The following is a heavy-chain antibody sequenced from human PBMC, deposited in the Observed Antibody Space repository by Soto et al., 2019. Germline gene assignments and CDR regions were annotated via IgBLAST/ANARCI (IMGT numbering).Heavy chain of an antibody. D-gene: IGHD6-19*01. Sequence: QVQLQESGPGLVKPSETLSLTCTVSGGSITTYYWSWIRQPPGKGLEWIGYIHYEGSTNYNPSRKGRVTILVDPSQNRFSLKLTSVTAADTAVYFCARGRRSGWYHFDSWGQGTLVTVSS. J-gene: IGHJ4*02. CDR1: GGSITTYY. CDR3: ARGRRSGWYHFDS. V-gene: IGHV4-59*01. CDR2: IHYEGST.